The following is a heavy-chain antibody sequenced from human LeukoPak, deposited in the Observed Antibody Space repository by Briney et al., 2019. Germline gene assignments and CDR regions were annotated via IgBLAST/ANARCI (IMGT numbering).Heavy chain of an antibody. J-gene: IGHJ5*02. Sequence: GSVNVSRKASLYTFTRYGMNGVRQATGQGVEWMGCRNPNSGNKRYAQKFQGRVTMTRNTSISTAYMELRSLRSDDTAVYYCARDRRWDDFWSGYSGALNWFDPWGQGTLVTVSS. D-gene: IGHD3-3*01. CDR3: ARDRRWDDFWSGYSGALNWFDP. CDR2: RNPNSGNK. V-gene: IGHV1-8*01. CDR1: LYTFTRYG.